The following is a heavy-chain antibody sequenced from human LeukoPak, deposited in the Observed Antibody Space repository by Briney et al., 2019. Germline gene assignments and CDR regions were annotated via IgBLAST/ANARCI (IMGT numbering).Heavy chain of an antibody. CDR2: IYYSGST. CDR1: GGSISSYY. Sequence: SETLSLTCTVSGGSISSYYWSWIRQPPGKGLEWIAYIYYSGSTNYNPSLKSRVTISVDTSKNQFSLKLSSVTAADTAVYCCARHYLAYYYDSSGYIDAFDIWGQGTMVTVSS. D-gene: IGHD3-22*01. V-gene: IGHV4-59*01. CDR3: ARHYLAYYYDSSGYIDAFDI. J-gene: IGHJ3*02.